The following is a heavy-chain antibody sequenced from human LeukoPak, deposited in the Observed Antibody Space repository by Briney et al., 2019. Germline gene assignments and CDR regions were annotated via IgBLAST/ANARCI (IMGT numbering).Heavy chain of an antibody. Sequence: SETLSLTCTVSGGSISSYYWSLIRQPAGKGLEWIGRIYTSGSTNYNPSLKSRVTMSVDTSKNQFSLKLSSVTAADTAVYYCASDGYPSWGSLDAFDIWGQGTMVTVSS. D-gene: IGHD5-12*01. J-gene: IGHJ3*02. CDR3: ASDGYPSWGSLDAFDI. V-gene: IGHV4-4*07. CDR1: GGSISSYY. CDR2: IYTSGST.